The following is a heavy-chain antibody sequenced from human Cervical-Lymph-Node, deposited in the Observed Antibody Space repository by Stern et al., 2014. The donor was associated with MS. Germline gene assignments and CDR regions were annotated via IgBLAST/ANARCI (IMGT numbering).Heavy chain of an antibody. Sequence: VQLVESGGGVVQPGRSLTLSCVVSGFTFSTYAMHWVRQAPGKGLEWVALGSYDGTQRNSTDSVKARFTISRDNSKNTLYLHMNSLRDEDTAVYFCARGGRGVGLEYWGQGALVTVSS. CDR1: GFTFSTYA. CDR2: GSYDGTQR. J-gene: IGHJ4*02. D-gene: IGHD3-10*01. CDR3: ARGGRGVGLEY. V-gene: IGHV3-30-3*01.